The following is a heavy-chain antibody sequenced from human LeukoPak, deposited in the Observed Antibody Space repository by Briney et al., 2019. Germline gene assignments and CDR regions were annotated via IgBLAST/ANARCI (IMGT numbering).Heavy chain of an antibody. Sequence: RAGGSLRLSCAASGFTFSSFAMGWVRQSPGKGLEWLSTINGGGNTTFYSDSVKGRFTISRDNSKNTLYLHMDSLRPHDTATYYCTKELHVAVAVADYYYFYMDVWGRGTAVTVSS. CDR3: TKELHVAVAVADYYYFYMDV. D-gene: IGHD6-19*01. V-gene: IGHV3-23*01. J-gene: IGHJ6*03. CDR1: GFTFSSFA. CDR2: INGGGNTT.